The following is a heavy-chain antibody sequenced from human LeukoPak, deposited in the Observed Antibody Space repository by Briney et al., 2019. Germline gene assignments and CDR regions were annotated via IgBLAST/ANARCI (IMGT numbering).Heavy chain of an antibody. J-gene: IGHJ4*02. Sequence: GRSLRLSCAASGFTFSAFAMHWARQAPGKGLEWVAAISYDARNKYYAVSVRGRFTISRDNSKNTVYLQMNSLRAEDTAMYYCARESSGWLQLFDYWGQGTLVTVSS. CDR2: ISYDARNK. D-gene: IGHD5-24*01. CDR3: ARESSGWLQLFDY. CDR1: GFTFSAFA. V-gene: IGHV3-30*14.